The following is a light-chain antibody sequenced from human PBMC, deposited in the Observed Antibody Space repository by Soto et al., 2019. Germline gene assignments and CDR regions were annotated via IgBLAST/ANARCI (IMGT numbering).Light chain of an antibody. J-gene: IGKJ4*01. Sequence: AIRVTRSPSSPSPSPGDRVTITCRARQGMSSYLAWYQQKPGKAPKLLIYAASTLQSGVPSRFSGSGSGTDFTLTISCLQSEDFATYYCQQYNSYGTFGGGTKVDIK. CDR2: AAS. CDR3: QQYNSYGT. V-gene: IGKV1-8*01. CDR1: QGMSSY.